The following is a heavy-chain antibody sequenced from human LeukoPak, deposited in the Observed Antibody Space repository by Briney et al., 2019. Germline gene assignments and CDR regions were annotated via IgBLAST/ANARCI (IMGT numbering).Heavy chain of an antibody. CDR3: ARPFYYDSGGYHY. V-gene: IGHV3-21*01. CDR1: GFTFSSYT. D-gene: IGHD3-22*01. CDR2: ISSSSSYM. Sequence: GGYLRLSCAASGFTFSSYTMNWVRQAPGKGLEWVSSISSSSSYMYYVDSVKGRFTISRDNIKNSLYLQMNSLRAEDTAVYYCARPFYYDSGGYHYWGQGTLVTVSS. J-gene: IGHJ4*02.